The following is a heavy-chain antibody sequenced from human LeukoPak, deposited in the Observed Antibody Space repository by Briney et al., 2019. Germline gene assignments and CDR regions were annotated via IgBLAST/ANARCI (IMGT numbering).Heavy chain of an antibody. V-gene: IGHV1-58*02. Sequence: SVKVSCKASGFTFTSSAMQWVRQARGQRLEWIGWIVVGSGNTNYAQKFQERVTITRDMSTGTAYMELSSLRSEDTAVYYCAADWAHSGSYKIAFDIWGQGTMVTVSS. CDR2: IVVGSGNT. D-gene: IGHD1-26*01. J-gene: IGHJ3*02. CDR3: AADWAHSGSYKIAFDI. CDR1: GFTFTSSA.